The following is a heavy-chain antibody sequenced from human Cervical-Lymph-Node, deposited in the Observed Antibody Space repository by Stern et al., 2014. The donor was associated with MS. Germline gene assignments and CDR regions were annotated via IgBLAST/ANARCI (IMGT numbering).Heavy chain of an antibody. CDR3: GKDLHYWSADS. CDR1: GFTFSNFA. D-gene: IGHD1-1*01. CDR2: RGTDGDT. V-gene: IGHV3-23*04. Sequence: EVQLEESGGGLVQPGGSLRLSCAGSGFTFSNFAMTWIRQAQGKGLECVSGRGTDGDTHYAESVKGRFSISRDNSKNTLYLQMEGLRAEDTAVYYCGKDLHYWSADSWGQGTLVTVSS. J-gene: IGHJ4*02.